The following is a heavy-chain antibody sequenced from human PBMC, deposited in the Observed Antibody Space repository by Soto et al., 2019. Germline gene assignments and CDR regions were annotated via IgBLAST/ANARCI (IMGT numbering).Heavy chain of an antibody. CDR2: ISSSITYI. V-gene: IGHV3-21*01. Sequence: EVQLVESGGGLVKPGGSLRLSCAASGFTFSSHTINWVLQAPGKGLEWVSSISSSITYIYYAVSVKGRFTSSRNNSKNSQYLQMNRLRAEDTAVYYCARVFGYCSGGACSSLDYWGEGTLVTVSS. CDR1: GFTFSSHT. CDR3: ARVFGYCSGGACSSLDY. J-gene: IGHJ4*02. D-gene: IGHD2-15*01.